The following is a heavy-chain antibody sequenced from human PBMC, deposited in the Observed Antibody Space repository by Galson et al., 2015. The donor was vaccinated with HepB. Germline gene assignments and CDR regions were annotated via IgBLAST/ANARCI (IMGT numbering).Heavy chain of an antibody. V-gene: IGHV3-33*01. Sequence: SLRLSCAASGFTFSSYGMHWVRQAPGKGLEWVAVIWYDGSNKYYADSVKGRFTISRDNSKNTLYLQMNSLRAEDTAVYYCARDSRKKTVTSFDYWGQGTLVTVSS. CDR2: IWYDGSNK. D-gene: IGHD4-17*01. CDR3: ARDSRKKTVTSFDY. CDR1: GFTFSSYG. J-gene: IGHJ4*02.